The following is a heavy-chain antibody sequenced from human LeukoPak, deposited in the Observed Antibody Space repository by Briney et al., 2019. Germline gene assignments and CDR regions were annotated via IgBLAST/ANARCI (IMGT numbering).Heavy chain of an antibody. CDR1: GFTFTSYA. D-gene: IGHD2-8*01. J-gene: IGHJ4*02. CDR2: VSGTGITT. V-gene: IGHV3-23*01. CDR3: AKELMGFDY. Sequence: GGSLRLSCAASGFTFTSYAMSWVRQAPGKGLEWVSSVSGTGITTYYADSVKGRFTVSRDNSKDTVYLQMNSLRGEDTAVYYCAKELMGFDYWGQGSLVSVSS.